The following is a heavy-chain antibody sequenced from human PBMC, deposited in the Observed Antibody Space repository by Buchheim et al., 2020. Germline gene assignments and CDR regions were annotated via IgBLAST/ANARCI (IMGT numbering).Heavy chain of an antibody. CDR3: ARDRGGPYYYDSSGYIKGFDP. J-gene: IGHJ5*02. CDR1: GFTFSSYA. D-gene: IGHD3-22*01. CDR2: ISYDGSNK. Sequence: QVQLVESGGGVVQPGRSLRLSCAASGFTFSSYAMHWVRQAPGKGLEWVAVISYDGSNKYYADSVKGRFTISRDNSKKTTYLQMNSLRAEDTAVYYCARDRGGPYYYDSSGYIKGFDPWGQGTL. V-gene: IGHV3-30*04.